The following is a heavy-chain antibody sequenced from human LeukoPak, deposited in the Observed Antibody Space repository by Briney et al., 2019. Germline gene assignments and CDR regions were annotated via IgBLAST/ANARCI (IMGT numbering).Heavy chain of an antibody. CDR2: ISSSSSTI. CDR1: GFTFSSYS. Sequence: GGSLRLSCAASGFTFSSYSMNWVRQAPGKGLEWVSYISSSSSTIYYADSVKGRFTISRDNSKNTLYLQMNSLRAEDTAVYYCARESVGATNWGQGTLVTVSS. CDR3: ARESVGATN. V-gene: IGHV3-48*01. D-gene: IGHD1-26*01. J-gene: IGHJ4*02.